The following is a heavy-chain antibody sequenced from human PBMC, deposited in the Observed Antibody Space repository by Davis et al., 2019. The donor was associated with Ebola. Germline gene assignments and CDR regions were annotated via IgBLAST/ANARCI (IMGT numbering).Heavy chain of an antibody. CDR3: ARATSMDV. CDR1: RFSFSSYS. CDR2: ISYDGSNK. Sequence: GESLKISCAASRFSFSSYSMNWVRQAPGKGLEWVAVISYDGSNKYYADSVKGRFTISRDNSKNTLYLQMNSLRAEDTAVYYCARATSMDVWGKGTTVTVSS. J-gene: IGHJ6*04. V-gene: IGHV3-30*03.